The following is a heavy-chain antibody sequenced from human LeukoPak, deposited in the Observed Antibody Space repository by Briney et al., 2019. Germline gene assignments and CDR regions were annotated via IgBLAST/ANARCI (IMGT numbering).Heavy chain of an antibody. V-gene: IGHV1-2*06. Sequence: ASVKVSCKASGYSFTDYYMHWVRQAPGQGLEWMGRINPNSGGTNYAQKFQGRVTMTRDTSISTAYMDLSRLRSDDTAVFFFSRDLNYWGQGTLVTVSS. J-gene: IGHJ4*02. CDR2: INPNSGGT. CDR1: GYSFTDYY. CDR3: SRDLNY.